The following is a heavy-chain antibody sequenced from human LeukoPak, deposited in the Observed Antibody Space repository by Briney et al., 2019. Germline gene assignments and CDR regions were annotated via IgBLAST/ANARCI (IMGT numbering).Heavy chain of an antibody. V-gene: IGHV3-66*02. Sequence: GGSLRLSRAASGFTLSSNYMRWVRQAPGKGLEWVSVIYSGGSTYYADSVTGRFTISRDNSKNKMYLQMNSLRTEDTAVYYCARWVRGGDLNWFDPWGQGTLVTVSS. CDR3: ARWVRGGDLNWFDP. D-gene: IGHD2-21*02. CDR1: GFTLSSNY. J-gene: IGHJ5*02. CDR2: IYSGGST.